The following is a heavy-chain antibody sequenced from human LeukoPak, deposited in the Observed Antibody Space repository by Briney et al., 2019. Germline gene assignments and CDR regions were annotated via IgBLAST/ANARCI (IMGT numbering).Heavy chain of an antibody. V-gene: IGHV1-69*04. CDR1: GGTFSSCA. CDR3: AREVYFTMVRGPFDY. D-gene: IGHD3-10*01. J-gene: IGHJ4*02. CDR2: IIPTLGIA. Sequence: SVKVSCKASGGTFSSCAISWVRQAPGQGLEWMGRIIPTLGIANYAQKFQGRVTITADKSTSTAYMELSSLRSEDTAVYYCAREVYFTMVRGPFDYWGQGTLVTVSS.